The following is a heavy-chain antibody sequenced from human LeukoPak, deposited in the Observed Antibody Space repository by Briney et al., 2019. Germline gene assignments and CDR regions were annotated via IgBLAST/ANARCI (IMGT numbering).Heavy chain of an antibody. V-gene: IGHV4-39*01. CDR3: ARGGGAGRAFGT. J-gene: IGHJ3*02. CDR1: GGSITSSSYY. CDR2: IYYTGGT. Sequence: PSETLSLTCSVSGGSITSSSYYCPWVRQPPGKGLEWIGSIYYTGGTYYNPSLKSRLTISLGTSKNQFSLKLNSVTAADTAVYYCARGGGAGRAFGTWGQGTMVTVSS. D-gene: IGHD1-26*01.